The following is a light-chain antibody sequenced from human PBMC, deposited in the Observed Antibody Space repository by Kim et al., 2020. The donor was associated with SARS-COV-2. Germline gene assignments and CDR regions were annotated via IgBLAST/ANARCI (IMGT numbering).Light chain of an antibody. Sequence: EIVLTQSPATLSLSPGERATLSCRASQSVRTYLAWYQQKPGQAPRLLIYDASTRATGIPARFSGSGSGTDFTLTISSLEPEDFAVYCCQQRSTWLRTFGGGTKLEI. V-gene: IGKV3-11*01. CDR2: DAS. CDR1: QSVRTY. CDR3: QQRSTWLRT. J-gene: IGKJ4*01.